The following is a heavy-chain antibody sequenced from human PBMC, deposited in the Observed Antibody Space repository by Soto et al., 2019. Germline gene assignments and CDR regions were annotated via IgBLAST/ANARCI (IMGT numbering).Heavy chain of an antibody. Sequence: QVQLVQSGAEVKKPGSSVKVSCKASGGTFSSYALSWVRQAPGQGLEWMGGLIPIFGTANYAQKCQGRVTITADESTSTADMELSSLRSEDTAVYYCASLGDNWFDPWGQGTLVTVSS. CDR1: GGTFSSYA. CDR3: ASLGDNWFDP. CDR2: LIPIFGTA. D-gene: IGHD1-26*01. V-gene: IGHV1-69*12. J-gene: IGHJ5*02.